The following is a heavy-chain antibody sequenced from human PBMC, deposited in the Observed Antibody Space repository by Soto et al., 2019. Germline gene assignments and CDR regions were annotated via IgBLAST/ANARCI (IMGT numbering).Heavy chain of an antibody. J-gene: IGHJ4*02. V-gene: IGHV3-15*01. Sequence: GGSLRLSCAASGLTFSNAWMSWVRQAPGKGLEWVGRIKSKTDGGTTDYAAPVKGRFTISRDDSKNTLYLQMNSLKTEDTAVYYCTTEILGYCSGGSCYFSSYFDYWGQGTLVTVSS. CDR1: GLTFSNAW. CDR2: IKSKTDGGTT. CDR3: TTEILGYCSGGSCYFSSYFDY. D-gene: IGHD2-15*01.